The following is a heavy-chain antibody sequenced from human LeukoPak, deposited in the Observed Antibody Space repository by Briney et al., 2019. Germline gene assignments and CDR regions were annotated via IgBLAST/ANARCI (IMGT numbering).Heavy chain of an antibody. CDR1: GFTFSSYG. CDR3: AKGAQDYYDSSGYYDSPYYFDY. D-gene: IGHD3-22*01. J-gene: IGHJ4*02. V-gene: IGHV3-33*06. CDR2: IWYDGSNK. Sequence: GGSLRLSCAASGFTFSSYGMHWVRQAPGKGLEWVAVIWYDGSNKYYADSVKGRFTISRDNSKNTLYLPMNSLRAEDTAVYYCAKGAQDYYDSSGYYDSPYYFDYWGRGTLVTVSS.